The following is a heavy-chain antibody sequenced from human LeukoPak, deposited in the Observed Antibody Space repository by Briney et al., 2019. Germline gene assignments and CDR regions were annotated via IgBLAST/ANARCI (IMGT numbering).Heavy chain of an antibody. CDR1: GFTFSSYV. V-gene: IGHV3-30*04. CDR2: ISYDGSNE. Sequence: GGSLRLSCAASGFTFSSYVMHWVRQAPGKGLEWVAIISYDGSNEYYADSVKGRFTISRDNSKNTLYLQMNSLRAADTAVYYCARGSYSHYYFDYWGQGALVTVSS. J-gene: IGHJ4*02. D-gene: IGHD5-12*01. CDR3: ARGSYSHYYFDY.